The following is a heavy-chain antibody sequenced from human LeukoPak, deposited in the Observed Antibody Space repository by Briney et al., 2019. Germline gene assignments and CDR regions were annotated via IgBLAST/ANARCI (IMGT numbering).Heavy chain of an antibody. CDR3: AKDAPDGTYCGGDCPRAFDI. CDR1: GFTFSSYA. J-gene: IGHJ3*02. CDR2: ISGSGGST. D-gene: IGHD2-21*02. Sequence: GGSLRLSCAASGFTFSSYAMSWVRQAPGKGLEWVSAISGSGGSTYYADSVKGRFTISRDNSKNTLYLQMNSLRAEDTAVYYCAKDAPDGTYCGGDCPRAFDIWGQGTMVTVSS. V-gene: IGHV3-23*01.